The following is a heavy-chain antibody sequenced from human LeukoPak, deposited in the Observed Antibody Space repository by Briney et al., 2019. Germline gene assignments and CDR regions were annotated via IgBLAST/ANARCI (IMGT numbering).Heavy chain of an antibody. V-gene: IGHV3-30*04. D-gene: IGHD5-18*01. CDR1: GFTFDDYA. J-gene: IGHJ4*02. CDR3: ARDDSPERGYNYGCEFDY. Sequence: GRSLRLSCAASGFTFDDYAMHWVRQAPGKGLGWVAVISYDGRNKYYADSVRGRFTISRDNSKNTLYLQMNSLRPEDTAVYYCARDDSPERGYNYGCEFDYWGQGTLVTVSS. CDR2: ISYDGRNK.